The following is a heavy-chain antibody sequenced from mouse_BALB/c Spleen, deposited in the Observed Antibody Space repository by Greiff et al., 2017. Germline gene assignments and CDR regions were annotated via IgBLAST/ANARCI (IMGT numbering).Heavy chain of an antibody. D-gene: IGHD4-1*01. CDR3: ARDWFDY. CDR2: ISSGGST. Sequence: DVHLVESGGGLVKPGGSLKLSCAASGFTFSSYAMSWVRQTPEKRLEWVASISSGGSTYYPDSVKGRFTISRDNARNILYLQMSSLRSEDTAMYYCARDWFDYWGQGTTLTVSS. CDR1: GFTFSSYA. V-gene: IGHV5-6-5*01. J-gene: IGHJ2*01.